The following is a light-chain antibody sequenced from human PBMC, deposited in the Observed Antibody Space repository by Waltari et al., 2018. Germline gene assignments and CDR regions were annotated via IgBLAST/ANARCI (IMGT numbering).Light chain of an antibody. CDR1: QSIFYSAINKNY. CDR2: WAS. J-gene: IGKJ5*01. V-gene: IGKV4-1*01. Sequence: DIVMTQSPDSLAVSLGERATSNCKSSQSIFYSAINKNYLAWYQQKPGQPPKLLIYWASTRESGVPDRFTGSGSGTDFTLTISSLQAEDVAVYYCQQYYSTPPITFGQGTRLEIK. CDR3: QQYYSTPPIT.